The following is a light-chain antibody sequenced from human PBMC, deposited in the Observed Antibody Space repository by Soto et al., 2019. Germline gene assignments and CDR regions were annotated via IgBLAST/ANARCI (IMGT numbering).Light chain of an antibody. J-gene: IGLJ2*01. V-gene: IGLV1-44*01. CDR1: ASNIGSNF. CDR2: TNS. Sequence: QSVLTQPPSASGPPGQRVTISCSGRASNIGSNFVSWYQVVPGTAPKLLIYTNSHRPSGVPDRFSGSRSGTPASLDISGLQSDDEADYFCATWDDNVKGPVFGGGTKVTVL. CDR3: ATWDDNVKGPV.